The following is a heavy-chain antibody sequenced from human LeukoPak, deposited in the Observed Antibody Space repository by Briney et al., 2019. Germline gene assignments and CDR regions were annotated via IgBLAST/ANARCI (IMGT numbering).Heavy chain of an antibody. Sequence: QTGGSLRLSCAASGFTFSSYAMSWVRQAPGKGLEWVSAISGSGGSTYYADSVKGRFTISRDNSKKTLYLQMNSLRAEDTAVYYCGEAPAAGMGLGDYWGQGTLATVSS. J-gene: IGHJ4*02. CDR2: ISGSGGST. D-gene: IGHD6-13*01. CDR1: GFTFSSYA. V-gene: IGHV3-23*01. CDR3: GEAPAAGMGLGDY.